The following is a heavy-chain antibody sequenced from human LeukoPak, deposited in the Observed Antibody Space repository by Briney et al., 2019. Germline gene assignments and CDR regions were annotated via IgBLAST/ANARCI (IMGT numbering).Heavy chain of an antibody. J-gene: IGHJ4*02. CDR1: SYTNNSCD. D-gene: IGHD6-13*01. V-gene: IGHV4-4*07. Sequence: PAETLSLTFTVESYTNNSCDLTWIRQPAGKGLEWIWRIYSSGSTDYNLSLKSRVTMSVDTSKNQFSLKLSSVTAADTAVYYCARETHLALYSSSWLIDYWGQGTLVTVSS. CDR3: ARETHLALYSSSWLIDY. CDR2: IYSSGST.